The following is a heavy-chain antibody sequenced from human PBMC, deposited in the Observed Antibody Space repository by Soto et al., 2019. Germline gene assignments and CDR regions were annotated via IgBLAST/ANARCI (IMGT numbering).Heavy chain of an antibody. Sequence: GGSLRLSCAASGFTVSSNYMSWVRQAPGKGLEWVSVIYSGGSTYYADSVKGRFTISRDNSKNTLYLQMNSLKASDTAMYYCARTAAAGKNYYGVDVWGQGTTVTVSS. CDR2: IYSGGST. CDR1: GFTVSSNY. J-gene: IGHJ6*02. CDR3: ARTAAAGKNYYGVDV. D-gene: IGHD6-13*01. V-gene: IGHV3-53*01.